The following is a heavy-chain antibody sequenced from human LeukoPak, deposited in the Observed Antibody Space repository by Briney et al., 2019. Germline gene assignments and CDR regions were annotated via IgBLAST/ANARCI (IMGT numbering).Heavy chain of an antibody. J-gene: IGHJ4*02. CDR1: GYTFTSYY. D-gene: IGHD3-10*01. V-gene: IGHV1-46*03. CDR3: ASWGFMGDYGSGSAYYFDY. CDR2: INPSGGST. Sequence: ASVKVSCKASGYTFTSYYMHWVRQAPGQGLEWTGIINPSGGSTSYAQKFQGRVTMTRDTSTSTVYMELSSLRSEDTAVYYCASWGFMGDYGSGSAYYFDYWGQGTLVTVSS.